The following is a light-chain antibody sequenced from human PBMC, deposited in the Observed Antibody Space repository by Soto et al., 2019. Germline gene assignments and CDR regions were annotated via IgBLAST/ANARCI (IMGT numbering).Light chain of an antibody. V-gene: IGLV2-14*01. CDR2: DVS. Sequence: QSALTQPASVSGSPGQSITITCTGFGDYDYVSWYQQHPGKAPKLVIYDVSYRPSGVSNRFSGSKAGNTASLSISGLQAEDEAHYYCSSYATDSADVVFGGGTQLTVL. CDR3: SSYATDSADVV. J-gene: IGLJ2*01. CDR1: GDYDY.